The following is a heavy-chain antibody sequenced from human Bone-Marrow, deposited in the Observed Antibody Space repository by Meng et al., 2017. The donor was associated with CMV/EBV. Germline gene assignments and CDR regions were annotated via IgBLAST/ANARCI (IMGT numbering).Heavy chain of an antibody. CDR3: AKGDCSSTSCPIAY. J-gene: IGHJ4*02. Sequence: SLKISCAASGFTFDDYAMHWVRQAPGKGLEWVSGISWNSGSIGYADSVKGRFTISRDNAKNSLYLQMNSLRAEDTALYYCAKGDCSSTSCPIAYWGQGKLVNVSS. D-gene: IGHD2-2*01. CDR1: GFTFDDYA. CDR2: ISWNSGSI. V-gene: IGHV3-9*01.